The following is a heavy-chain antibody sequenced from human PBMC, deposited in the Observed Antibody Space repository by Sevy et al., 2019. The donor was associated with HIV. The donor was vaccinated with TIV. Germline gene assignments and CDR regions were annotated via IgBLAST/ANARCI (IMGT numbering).Heavy chain of an antibody. Sequence: GGSLRLSCEASGFTFSSYWMSWVRQAPGKGLEWVANIKEDGSVKYYVDSVKGRFTISIENAKNSVYLQMNSLRAEDTALYYCVRAIGAAGSYWGQGTLVTVSS. CDR1: GFTFSSYW. CDR3: VRAIGAAGSY. D-gene: IGHD6-13*01. J-gene: IGHJ4*02. V-gene: IGHV3-7*01. CDR2: IKEDGSVK.